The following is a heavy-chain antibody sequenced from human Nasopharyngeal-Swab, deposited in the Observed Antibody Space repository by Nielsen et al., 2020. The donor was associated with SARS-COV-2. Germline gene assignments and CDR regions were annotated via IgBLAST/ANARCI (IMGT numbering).Heavy chain of an antibody. CDR2: INTNTGNP. D-gene: IGHD2-2*01. V-gene: IGHV7-4-1*02. J-gene: IGHJ6*03. CDR3: ARDFENIVVVPAAHGIYYYYYMDV. Sequence: WVRQAPGQGLEWMGWINTNTGNPTYAQGFTGRFVFSLDTSVSTAYLQISSLKAEDTAVYYCARDFENIVVVPAAHGIYYYYYMDVWGKGTTVTSP.